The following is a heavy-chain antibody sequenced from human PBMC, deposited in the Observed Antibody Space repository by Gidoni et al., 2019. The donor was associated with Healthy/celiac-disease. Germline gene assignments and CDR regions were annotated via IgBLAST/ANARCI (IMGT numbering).Heavy chain of an antibody. CDR2: ISGSGGST. J-gene: IGHJ4*02. Sequence: EVQLLESGGGLVQPGGSLRLPWAASGFTFRSNAMGWVRQAPGKGLEWVSAISGSGGSTYYADSVKGRFTTSRDNSKNTLYLQMNSLRAEDTAVYYCAKIYGSGSYKPLYFDYWGQGTLVTVSS. CDR1: GFTFRSNA. CDR3: AKIYGSGSYKPLYFDY. D-gene: IGHD3-10*01. V-gene: IGHV3-23*01.